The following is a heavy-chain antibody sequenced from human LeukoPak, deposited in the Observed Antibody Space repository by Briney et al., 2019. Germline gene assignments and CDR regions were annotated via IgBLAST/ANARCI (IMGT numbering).Heavy chain of an antibody. Sequence: GGSLRLSCAASGFTFSSYAMHWVRQAPGKGLEWVAVISYDGSNKYYADSVKGRFTISRDNAKNSLYLQMNSLRAEDTAVYYCARDWLELAPAYYYYGMDVWGQGTTVTVSS. CDR3: ARDWLELAPAYYYYGMDV. D-gene: IGHD1-7*01. J-gene: IGHJ6*02. V-gene: IGHV3-30-3*01. CDR2: ISYDGSNK. CDR1: GFTFSSYA.